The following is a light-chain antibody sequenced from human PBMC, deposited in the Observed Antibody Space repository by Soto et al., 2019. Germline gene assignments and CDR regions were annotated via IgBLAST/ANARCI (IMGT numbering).Light chain of an antibody. CDR2: GAS. CDR1: QSVSSN. J-gene: IGKJ1*01. Sequence: EIVMTQSPATLSVSPGERATLSCSASQSVSSNLAWYQQKPGQAPRLLIYGASTRATGIPARFSGSGSGTESTLTISSLQSEDFAIYFCQQYNNWPPDRTFGQGTKVEIK. CDR3: QQYNNWPPDRT. V-gene: IGKV3-15*01.